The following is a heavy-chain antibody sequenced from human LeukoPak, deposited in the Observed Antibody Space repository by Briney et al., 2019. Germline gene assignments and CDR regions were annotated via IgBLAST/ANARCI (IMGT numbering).Heavy chain of an antibody. V-gene: IGHV4-4*02. CDR3: ARSIGLRFLEWLPPTYNWFDP. D-gene: IGHD3-3*01. Sequence: PSGTLSLTCAVSGGSISSSNWWSWVRQPPGKGLEWIGEIYHSGSTNYNPSLKSRVTISVDKSKNQFSLKLSSVTAADTAVYYCARSIGLRFLEWLPPTYNWFDPWGQGTLVTVSS. J-gene: IGHJ5*02. CDR1: GGSISSSNW. CDR2: IYHSGST.